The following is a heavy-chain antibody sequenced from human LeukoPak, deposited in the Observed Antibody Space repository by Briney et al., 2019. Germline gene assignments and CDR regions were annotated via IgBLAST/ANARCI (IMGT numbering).Heavy chain of an antibody. CDR2: ISSSSSYI. V-gene: IGHV3-21*01. CDR3: AKRNGYNLWWFGP. CDR1: GFTFSSYS. D-gene: IGHD5-24*01. J-gene: IGHJ5*02. Sequence: GGSLRLSCAASGFTFSSYSMNWVRQAPGKGLEWVSSISSSSSYIYYADSVKGRFTISRDNAKNSLYLQMNSLRAEDTAVYYCAKRNGYNLWWFGPWGQGTLVTVSS.